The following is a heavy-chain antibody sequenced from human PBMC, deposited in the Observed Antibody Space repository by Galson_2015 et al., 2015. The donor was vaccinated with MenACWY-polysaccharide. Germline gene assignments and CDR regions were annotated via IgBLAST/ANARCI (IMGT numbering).Heavy chain of an antibody. CDR3: AKNRDSSGYHGDAFDI. D-gene: IGHD3-22*01. CDR1: GFTFSSYA. V-gene: IGHV3-23*01. Sequence: SLRLSCAASGFTFSSYAMSWVRQAPGEGLEWVSAISGSGGSTYYADSVKGRFTISRDNSKNTLYLQMNSLRAEDTAVYYCAKNRDSSGYHGDAFDIWGQGTMVTVSS. J-gene: IGHJ3*02. CDR2: ISGSGGST.